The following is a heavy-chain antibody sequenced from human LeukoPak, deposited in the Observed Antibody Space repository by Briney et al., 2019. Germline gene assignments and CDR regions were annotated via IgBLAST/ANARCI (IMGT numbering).Heavy chain of an antibody. CDR3: ARDRQQQLVFDY. D-gene: IGHD6-13*01. V-gene: IGHV3-66*01. Sequence: PGGSLRLSCAASGFTLSSNYMSWVRQAPGKGLEWVSVIYSGGSTYYADSVKGRFTISRDNSKNTLYLQMNSLRAEDTAVYYCARDRQQQLVFDYWGQGTLVTVSS. J-gene: IGHJ4*02. CDR1: GFTLSSNY. CDR2: IYSGGST.